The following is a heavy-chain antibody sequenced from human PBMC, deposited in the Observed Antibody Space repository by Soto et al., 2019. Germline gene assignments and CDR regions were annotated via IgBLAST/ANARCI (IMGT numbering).Heavy chain of an antibody. CDR1: GYTFTGYY. CDR3: ARGGQVGARYIWFDL. J-gene: IGHJ5*02. V-gene: IGHV1-2*04. Sequence: ASVKVSCKASGYTFTGYYMHWVRQAPGQGLEWMGWINPNSGGTNYAQKFQGWVTMTRDTSISTAYMELSRLRSDDTAVYYCARGGQVGARYIWFDLWGQGTLVTVSS. D-gene: IGHD1-26*01. CDR2: INPNSGGT.